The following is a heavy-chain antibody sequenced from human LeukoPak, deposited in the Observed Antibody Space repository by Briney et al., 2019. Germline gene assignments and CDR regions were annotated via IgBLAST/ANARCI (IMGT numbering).Heavy chain of an antibody. D-gene: IGHD1-26*01. CDR2: INHSGST. J-gene: IGHJ3*02. Sequence: SETLSLTCAVYGGSFSGYYWSWIRQPPGKGLEWIGEINHSGSTNYNPSLTSRVTISIDTSKNQFSLKLSSVTAADTAVYHCVRHQWVPAFDIWGQGTMVTVSS. CDR3: VRHQWVPAFDI. V-gene: IGHV4-34*01. CDR1: GGSFSGYY.